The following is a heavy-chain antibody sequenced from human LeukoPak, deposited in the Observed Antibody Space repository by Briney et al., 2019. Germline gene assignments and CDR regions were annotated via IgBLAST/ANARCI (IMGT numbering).Heavy chain of an antibody. Sequence: PGGSLRLSCAASGFTFSSYTMNWVRQAPGKGLEWVSSISSSSSYIYYADSVKGRFTIFRDNAKNSLYLQMNSLRAEDTAVYYCAKDPHQSRSQRIYGSGSPYMVYWGQGTLVTVSS. CDR1: GFTFSSYT. CDR2: ISSSSSYI. V-gene: IGHV3-21*01. CDR3: AKDPHQSRSQRIYGSGSPYMVY. J-gene: IGHJ4*02. D-gene: IGHD3-10*01.